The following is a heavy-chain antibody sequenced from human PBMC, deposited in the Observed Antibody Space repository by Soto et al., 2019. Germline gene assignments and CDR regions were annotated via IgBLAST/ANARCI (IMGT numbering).Heavy chain of an antibody. J-gene: IGHJ4*02. CDR3: NSYPDFWGGHTPL. CDR1: GFSITNTW. D-gene: IGHD3-3*01. Sequence: EVQLVESGGGLVQPGGSLRLSCAASGFSITNTWMHWVRQAPGKGLEWVGRVKSKADGGTADYAAPVKGRFTVSRDDSKNTQYLQMNSLKMEDTAVHYCNSYPDFWGGHTPLWGQGTLVTVSS. V-gene: IGHV3-15*07. CDR2: VKSKADGGTA.